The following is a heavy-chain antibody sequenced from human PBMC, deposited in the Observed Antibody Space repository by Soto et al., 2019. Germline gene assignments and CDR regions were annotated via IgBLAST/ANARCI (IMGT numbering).Heavy chain of an antibody. CDR1: GFTFSSYG. CDR2: IWYDGSNK. CDR3: SRDPERGYSVYSDY. Sequence: QVQLVESGGGVVQPGRSLRLSCAASGFTFSSYGMHWVRQAPGKGLEWVAVIWYDGSNKYYADSVKGRFTISRDNSKNTLYLQMNSLRAEDTAVYYCSRDPERGYSVYSDYLGQGTLGNVSS. D-gene: IGHD5-12*01. V-gene: IGHV3-33*01. J-gene: IGHJ4*02.